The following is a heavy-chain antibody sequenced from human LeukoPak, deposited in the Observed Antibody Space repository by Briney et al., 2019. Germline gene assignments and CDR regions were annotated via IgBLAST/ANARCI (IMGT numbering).Heavy chain of an antibody. Sequence: TSETLSLTCTVSGGSISSYYWSWIRQPPGKGLEWIGYIYYSGSTNYNPSLKSRVTISVDASKNQFSLKLSSVTAADTAVYYCARVGGYSCFDYWGQGTLVTVSS. CDR1: GGSISSYY. J-gene: IGHJ4*02. CDR3: ARVGGYSCFDY. D-gene: IGHD5-18*01. CDR2: IYYSGST. V-gene: IGHV4-59*01.